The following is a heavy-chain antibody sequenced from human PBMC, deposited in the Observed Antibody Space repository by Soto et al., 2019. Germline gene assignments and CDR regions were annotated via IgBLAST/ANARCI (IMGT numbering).Heavy chain of an antibody. J-gene: IGHJ6*02. Sequence: PGGSLRLSCAASGFTFSSYGMHWVRQAPGKGLEWVAVIWYDGSNKYYADSVKGRFTISRDNSKNTLYLQMNSLRAEDTAVYYCARDPGDRNGMIVWGQGTTVTVSS. CDR2: IWYDGSNK. V-gene: IGHV3-33*01. CDR3: ARDPGDRNGMIV. D-gene: IGHD1-26*01. CDR1: GFTFSSYG.